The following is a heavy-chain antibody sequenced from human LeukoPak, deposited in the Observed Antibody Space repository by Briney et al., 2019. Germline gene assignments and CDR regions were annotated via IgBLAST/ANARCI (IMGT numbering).Heavy chain of an antibody. CDR1: GGTFSSYA. V-gene: IGHV1-69*05. CDR3: ARRWKDGAAAGHLLDAFDI. Sequence: ASVKVSCKASGGTFSSYAISWVRQAPGQGLEWMGGIIPIFGTANYAQKFQGRVTITTGESTSTAYMELSSLRSEDTAVYYCARRWKDGAAAGHLLDAFDIWGQGTMVTVSS. J-gene: IGHJ3*02. CDR2: IIPIFGTA. D-gene: IGHD6-13*01.